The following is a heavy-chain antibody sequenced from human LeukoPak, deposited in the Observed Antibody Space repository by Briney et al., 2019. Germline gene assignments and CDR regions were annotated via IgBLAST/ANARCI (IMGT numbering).Heavy chain of an antibody. CDR1: GFTFSSYD. CDR3: ARDLYWNDYVWGSYRWSMDV. CDR2: IGTAGDT. V-gene: IGHV3-13*03. D-gene: IGHD3-16*02. J-gene: IGHJ6*03. Sequence: PGGSLRLSCAACGFTFSSYDMHWVRQATGKGLEWVSAIGTAGDTYYPGSVKGQFTISRENAKNSLYLQMNSLRGGDTAVYYCARDLYWNDYVWGSYRWSMDVWGKGTTVTVSS.